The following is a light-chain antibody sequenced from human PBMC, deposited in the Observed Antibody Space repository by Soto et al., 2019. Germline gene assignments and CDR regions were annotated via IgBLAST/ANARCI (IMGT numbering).Light chain of an antibody. CDR1: QSISSY. V-gene: IGKV1-39*01. Sequence: DIQMTPPPSSLSASVGDRVTITCRARQSISSYLTWYQQKPGKDPKLLIYAASSLQGGVQSRFSGSGSGTDFNLTISSLQPEDFATYYCQQSYSTPPITFGQGTRLEIK. CDR2: AAS. J-gene: IGKJ5*01. CDR3: QQSYSTPPIT.